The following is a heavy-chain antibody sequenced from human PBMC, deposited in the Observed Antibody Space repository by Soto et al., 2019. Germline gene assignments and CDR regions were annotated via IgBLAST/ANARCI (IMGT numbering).Heavy chain of an antibody. CDR2: IYYSGST. D-gene: IGHD1-26*01. Sequence: QVQLQESGPGLVKPSQTLSLTCTVSGGSISSGGYYWSWIRQHPGKGLEWIGYIYYSGSTYYNPSLKGPVTISVDTSKNQFSLKLSSVTAADTAVYYCARDSRNWEPYGMDVWGQGTTVTVSS. CDR1: GGSISSGGYY. V-gene: IGHV4-31*01. CDR3: ARDSRNWEPYGMDV. J-gene: IGHJ6*02.